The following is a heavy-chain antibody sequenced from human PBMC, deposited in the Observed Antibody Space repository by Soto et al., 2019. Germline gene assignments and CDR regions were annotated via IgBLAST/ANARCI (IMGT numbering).Heavy chain of an antibody. CDR3: AKDRDGAAGGPTTFYGMDV. J-gene: IGHJ6*02. Sequence: PVGSLRLSCAASGFTFSSYAMSWVRQAPGKGLEWVSVISGSGDSTYYADSVRGRFTISRDNSKNTLYLQMNSLRAEDTAVYYCAKDRDGAAGGPTTFYGMDVWGQGTTVTVSS. CDR2: ISGSGDST. CDR1: GFTFSSYA. V-gene: IGHV3-23*01. D-gene: IGHD6-13*01.